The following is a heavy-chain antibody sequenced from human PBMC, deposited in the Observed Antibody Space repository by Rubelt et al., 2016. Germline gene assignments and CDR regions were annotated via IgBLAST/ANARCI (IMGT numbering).Heavy chain of an antibody. V-gene: IGHV3-21*01. CDR1: GFTFSSYS. D-gene: IGHD6-13*01. Sequence: SGFTFSSYSMNWVRQAPGKGLEWVSSISSSSSYIYHADSVKGRFTISRDSAKNSLYLQMNSLRAEDTAVYYCARDLGSDSSSFGAFDIWGQGTMVTVSS. CDR2: ISSSSSYI. CDR3: ARDLGSDSSSFGAFDI. J-gene: IGHJ3*02.